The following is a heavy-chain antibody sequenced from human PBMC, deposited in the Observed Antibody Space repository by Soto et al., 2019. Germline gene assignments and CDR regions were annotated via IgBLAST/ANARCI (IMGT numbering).Heavy chain of an antibody. V-gene: IGHV1-24*01. CDR2: FDPEDGET. Sequence: ASVKVSCKVSGYTLTELSMHWVRQAPGKGLEWMGGFDPEDGETIYAQKFQGRVTMTEDTSTDTAYMELSSLRSEDTAVYYCATLVVDSSSWYAPRTDLYYYYMDVWGKGTTVTVSS. CDR1: GYTLTELS. CDR3: ATLVVDSSSWYAPRTDLYYYYMDV. D-gene: IGHD6-13*01. J-gene: IGHJ6*03.